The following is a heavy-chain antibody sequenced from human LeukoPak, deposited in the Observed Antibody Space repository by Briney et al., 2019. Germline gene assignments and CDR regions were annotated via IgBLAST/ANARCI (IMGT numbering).Heavy chain of an antibody. CDR1: GFTFSSYS. CDR3: ARVVLLHYYGMDV. CDR2: INHSGST. J-gene: IGHJ6*02. D-gene: IGHD2/OR15-2a*01. Sequence: GSLRLSCAASGFTFSSYSMNWVRQAPGKGLEWIGEINHSGSTNYNPSLKSRVTISVDTSKNQFSLKLSSVTAADTAVYYCARVVLLHYYGMDVWGQGTTVTVSS. V-gene: IGHV4-34*01.